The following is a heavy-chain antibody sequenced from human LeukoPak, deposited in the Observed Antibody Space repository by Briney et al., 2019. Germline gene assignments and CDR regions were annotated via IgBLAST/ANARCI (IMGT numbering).Heavy chain of an antibody. CDR1: GFSFSSYW. J-gene: IGHJ3*02. CDR2: ISSSSSYI. Sequence: PGGSLRLSCAASGFSFSSYWMHWVRQAPGKGLEWVSSISSSSSYIYYADSVKGRFTISRDNAKNSLYLQMNSLRAEDTAVYYCARDYRIVVAVGEAFDIWGQGTMVTVSS. V-gene: IGHV3-21*01. D-gene: IGHD3-22*01. CDR3: ARDYRIVVAVGEAFDI.